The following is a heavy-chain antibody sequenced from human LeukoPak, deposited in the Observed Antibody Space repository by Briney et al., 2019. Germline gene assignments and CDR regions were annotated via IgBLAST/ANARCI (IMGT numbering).Heavy chain of an antibody. CDR2: IKQDGSEK. CDR1: GFTFSSYW. J-gene: IGHJ4*02. D-gene: IGHD1-7*01. Sequence: GGSLRLSCAASGFTFSSYWMSWVRQAPGKGLEWVANIKQDGSEKYYVDSVKGRFTISRDNAKNSLYLQMNSLRAEDTAVYYCARDRLELLSRADDYWGQGTLVTVSS. CDR3: ARDRLELLSRADDY. V-gene: IGHV3-7*01.